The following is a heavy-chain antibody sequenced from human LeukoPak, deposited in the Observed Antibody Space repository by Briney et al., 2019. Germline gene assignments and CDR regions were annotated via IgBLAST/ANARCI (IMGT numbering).Heavy chain of an antibody. D-gene: IGHD3-9*01. J-gene: IGHJ5*02. V-gene: IGHV3-11*06. CDR2: ISNSGSYT. CDR3: ARAPTKFRRDWFDP. Sequence: GGSLRLSCAASGLSFSDFYMSWIRQAPGKGLEWVSYISNSGSYTAYADSVQGRFTISRDNAKNSLDLQMNSLRAEDTAVYYCARAPTKFRRDWFDPWGQGTLVTVSS. CDR1: GLSFSDFY.